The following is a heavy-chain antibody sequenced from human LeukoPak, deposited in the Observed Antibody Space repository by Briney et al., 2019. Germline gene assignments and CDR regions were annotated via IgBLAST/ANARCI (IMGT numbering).Heavy chain of an antibody. Sequence: GGSLRLPCAASGLTFSSYAMSWVRQAPGKRLEWVSGISGSGGSTYYADSVKGRFTISRDNSKNTLYLQMNSLRAEDTAVYYCAKEDMITFGGVMSYFDYWGQGTLVTVSS. V-gene: IGHV3-23*01. CDR1: GLTFSSYA. CDR2: ISGSGGST. J-gene: IGHJ4*02. D-gene: IGHD3-16*01. CDR3: AKEDMITFGGVMSYFDY.